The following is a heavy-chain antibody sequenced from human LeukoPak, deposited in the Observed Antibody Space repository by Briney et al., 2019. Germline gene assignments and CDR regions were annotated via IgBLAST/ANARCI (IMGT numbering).Heavy chain of an antibody. Sequence: GGSLRLSCAASGFTFSNYGMHWVRQAPGKGLEWWAFIRYDGRNKYYADSVKVRFTISRANSKNTLDLQMNSPRATDTAVCYCAKGSPRPTVWGALNWFELWGQGTLVTVSA. J-gene: IGHJ5*02. CDR1: GFTFSNYG. CDR3: AKGSPRPTVWGALNWFEL. CDR2: IRYDGRNK. D-gene: IGHD3-16*01. V-gene: IGHV3-30*02.